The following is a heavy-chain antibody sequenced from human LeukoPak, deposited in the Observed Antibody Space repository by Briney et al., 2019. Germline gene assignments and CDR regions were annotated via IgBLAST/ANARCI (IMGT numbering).Heavy chain of an antibody. J-gene: IGHJ3*02. Sequence: SETLSLTCTVSGGSISSGSYYWSWIRQPAGKGLEWIGRIYTSGSTNYNPSLKSRVTISLDTSKNQFSLKLSSVTAADTAVYYCARHPPYYYGSGSYYNAWAFDIWGQGTMVTVSS. CDR1: GGSISSGSYY. CDR3: ARHPPYYYGSGSYYNAWAFDI. D-gene: IGHD3-10*01. V-gene: IGHV4-61*02. CDR2: IYTSGST.